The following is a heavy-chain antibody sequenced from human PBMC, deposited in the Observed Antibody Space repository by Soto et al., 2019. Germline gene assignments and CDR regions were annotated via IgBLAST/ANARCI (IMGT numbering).Heavy chain of an antibody. J-gene: IGHJ6*02. D-gene: IGHD6-13*01. CDR1: GFTFGTYT. V-gene: IGHV3-23*01. CDR3: AVGRVAATPYHYYSGMDV. CDR2: ISGGVDST. Sequence: PGGSLRLSCAASGFTFGTYTMNWVRQAPGKGLEWVSAISGGVDSTFYADSVKGRFTISRDNSKNIQYLQMNNLGAEDTAIYYCAVGRVAATPYHYYSGMDVWGQGTTVTVSS.